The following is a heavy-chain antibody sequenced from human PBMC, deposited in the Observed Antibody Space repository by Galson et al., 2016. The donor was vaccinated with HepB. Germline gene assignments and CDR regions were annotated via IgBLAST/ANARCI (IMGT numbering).Heavy chain of an antibody. Sequence: SLRLSCAASGFTFSSYSMNWVRQAPGKGLEWVSSISSSSSYIYYADSVKGRFTISRDNAKNSLYLQMNSLRAEDTAVYYCARDGYCSGGSCPVHPEGFYGMGVRGQGTTVTVSS. CDR1: GFTFSSYS. J-gene: IGHJ6*02. V-gene: IGHV3-21*01. D-gene: IGHD2-15*01. CDR2: ISSSSSYI. CDR3: ARDGYCSGGSCPVHPEGFYGMGV.